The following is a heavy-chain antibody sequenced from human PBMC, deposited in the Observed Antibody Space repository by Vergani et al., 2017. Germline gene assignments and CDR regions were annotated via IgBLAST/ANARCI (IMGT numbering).Heavy chain of an antibody. CDR2: MSNSSSYI. CDR3: ARDDNGDYLRFDP. CDR1: GFTFSSYS. D-gene: IGHD4-17*01. J-gene: IGHJ5*02. V-gene: IGHV3-21*01. Sequence: VQLVESGGGVVQPGRSLRLSCAASGFTFSSYSMNWVRQAPGKGLEWVSSMSNSSSYIYYADSVKGRFTISNDNAKNSLYLQMNRLGAEDAAVYYSARDDNGDYLRFDPWGQGTLVTVSS.